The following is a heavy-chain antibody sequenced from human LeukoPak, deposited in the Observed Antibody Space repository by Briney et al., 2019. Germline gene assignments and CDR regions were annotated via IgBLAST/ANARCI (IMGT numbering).Heavy chain of an antibody. V-gene: IGHV1-24*01. CDR3: ARDVFAEYNTHHKFDP. D-gene: IGHD1-14*01. CDR2: FDPEDGET. CDR1: GYTFTSYY. J-gene: IGHJ5*02. Sequence: ASVKVSCKASGYTFTSYYMHWVRQAPGKGLEWMGGFDPEDGETIYAQKFQGRVTMTEDTSTDTAYMELSSLRSDDTAVYYCARDVFAEYNTHHKFDPWGQGTLVTVSS.